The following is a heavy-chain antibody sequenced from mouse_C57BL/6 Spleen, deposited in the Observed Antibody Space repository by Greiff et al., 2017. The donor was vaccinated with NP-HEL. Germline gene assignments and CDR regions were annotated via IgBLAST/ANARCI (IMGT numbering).Heavy chain of an antibody. D-gene: IGHD2-3*01. CDR2: INYDGSST. J-gene: IGHJ4*01. V-gene: IGHV5-16*01. CDR3: ARWLLAMDY. Sequence: EVMLVESEGGLVQPGSSMKLSCTASGFTFSDYYMAWVRQVPEKGLEWVANINYDGSSTYYLDSLKSRFIISRDNAKNILYLQMSSLKSEDTATYYCARWLLAMDYWGQGTSVTVSS. CDR1: GFTFSDYY.